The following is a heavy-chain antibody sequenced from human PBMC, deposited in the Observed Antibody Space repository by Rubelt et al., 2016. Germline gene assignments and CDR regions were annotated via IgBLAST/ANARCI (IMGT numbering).Heavy chain of an antibody. CDR1: GGSISSNAYY. V-gene: IGHV4-39*07. Sequence: QLQLQESGPGLVKPSETLSVTCTVSGGSISSNAYYWGWIRQPPGKGLEWIGSVYDSGSTYYTPSLKSRVTISVDISKNQFSLKLRSVTAADTAVEYCARTAVEPTWEFDAWGQGTLVTVAS. J-gene: IGHJ5*02. CDR3: ARTAVEPTWEFDA. CDR2: VYDSGST. D-gene: IGHD5-18*01.